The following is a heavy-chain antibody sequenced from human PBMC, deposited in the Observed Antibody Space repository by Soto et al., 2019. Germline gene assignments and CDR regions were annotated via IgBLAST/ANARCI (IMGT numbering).Heavy chain of an antibody. D-gene: IGHD4-17*01. J-gene: IGHJ4*02. CDR2: INPSCGST. CDR3: ARALEGDYAREPRDLDY. Sequence: QVQLVQSGAEVKKPGASVKVSCKASGYPFTSYYMHWVRQAPGQGLERMGIINPSCGSTSYAQKFQGGVTMTRDTSTSTLYMELTGLNSEDTAVYYCARALEGDYAREPRDLDYWVQGTLVTVSS. CDR1: GYPFTSYY. V-gene: IGHV1-46*03.